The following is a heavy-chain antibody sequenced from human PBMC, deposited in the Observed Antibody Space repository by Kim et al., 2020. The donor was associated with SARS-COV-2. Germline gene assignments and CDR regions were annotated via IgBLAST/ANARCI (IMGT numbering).Heavy chain of an antibody. CDR3: ARRISGLGAFDY. D-gene: IGHD1-26*01. CDR2: IYPGDSDT. CDR1: GYTLTDYW. V-gene: IGHV5-51*01. Sequence: GESLKISCKGSGYTLTDYWIGWVRQMPGKGLEWMGIIYPGDSDTKYSPAFQGQVTISADKSIDTAYLQWSSLKASDTAMYYCARRISGLGAFDYWGQGTL. J-gene: IGHJ4*02.